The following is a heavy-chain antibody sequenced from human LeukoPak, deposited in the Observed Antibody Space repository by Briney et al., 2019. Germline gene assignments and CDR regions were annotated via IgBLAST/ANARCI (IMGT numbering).Heavy chain of an antibody. D-gene: IGHD1-26*01. CDR1: GGSISSSSYY. CDR3: ARDGDRVGQKYFQH. CDR2: FYYSGST. V-gene: IGHV4-39*07. J-gene: IGHJ1*01. Sequence: PSETLSLTCTVSGGSISSSSYYWGWIRQPPGKGLEWIGSFYYSGSTYYNPSLKSRVTISIDTSKNQFSLKLSSVTAADTAVYYCARDGDRVGQKYFQHWGQGTLVTVSS.